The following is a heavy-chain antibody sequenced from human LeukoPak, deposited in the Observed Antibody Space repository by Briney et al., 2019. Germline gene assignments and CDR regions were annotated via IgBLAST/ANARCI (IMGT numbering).Heavy chain of an antibody. Sequence: SETLSLTCTVSRVSINSYYWSWIRQPPGKGLEWIGYIYYSGSTNYNPSLKSRVTMSVDTSKNQSSLKLSSVTAADTAVYFCARFTVAAFDYWGQGTLVTVSS. V-gene: IGHV4-59*01. CDR2: IYYSGST. J-gene: IGHJ4*02. D-gene: IGHD4-23*01. CDR3: ARFTVAAFDY. CDR1: RVSINSYY.